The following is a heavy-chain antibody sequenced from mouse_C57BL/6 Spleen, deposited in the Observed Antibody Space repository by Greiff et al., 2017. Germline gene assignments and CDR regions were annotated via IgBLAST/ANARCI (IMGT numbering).Heavy chain of an antibody. Sequence: QVQLQQPGAELVKPGASVKLSCKASGYTFTSYWMHWVKPRPGQGLEWIGMIHPNSGSTNYNEKFKSKATLTVDKSSSTAYMQLSSLTSEDSAVYYCARSWGYYSNYGFDYWGQGTTLTVSS. D-gene: IGHD2-5*01. CDR1: GYTFTSYW. CDR3: ARSWGYYSNYGFDY. V-gene: IGHV1-64*01. J-gene: IGHJ2*01. CDR2: IHPNSGST.